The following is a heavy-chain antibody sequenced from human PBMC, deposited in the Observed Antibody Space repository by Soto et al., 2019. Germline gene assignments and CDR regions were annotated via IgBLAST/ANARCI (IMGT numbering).Heavy chain of an antibody. J-gene: IGHJ4*02. Sequence: ASVKVSCKASGGTFSSYAISWVRQAPGQGLEWMGGIIPIFGTANYAQKFQGRVTITADESTSTAYMELSSLRSEDTAVYYCARDREPLHYNYFDYWGQGTLVTVSS. CDR2: IIPIFGTA. V-gene: IGHV1-69*13. CDR3: ARDREPLHYNYFDY. D-gene: IGHD1-26*01. CDR1: GGTFSSYA.